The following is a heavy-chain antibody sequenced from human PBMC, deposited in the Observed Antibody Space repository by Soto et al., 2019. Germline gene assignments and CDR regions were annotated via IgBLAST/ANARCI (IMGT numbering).Heavy chain of an antibody. D-gene: IGHD3-22*01. V-gene: IGHV1-2*02. CDR1: GYTFTGYY. Sequence: ASVKVSCKASGYTFTGYYMHWVRQAPGQGLEWMGWINPNSGGTNYAQKFQGRVTMTRDTSISTAYMELSRLRFDDTAVYYCARDYPPDYYDSSGYYFGGWFDLWGQGTLVTVSS. CDR2: INPNSGGT. J-gene: IGHJ5*02. CDR3: ARDYPPDYYDSSGYYFGGWFDL.